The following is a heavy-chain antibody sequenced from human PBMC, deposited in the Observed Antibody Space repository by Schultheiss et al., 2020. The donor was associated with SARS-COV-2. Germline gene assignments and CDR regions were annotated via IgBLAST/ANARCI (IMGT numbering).Heavy chain of an antibody. CDR1: GGSISSYY. CDR2: IYYSGST. Sequence: SETLSLTCTVSGGSISSYYWSWIRQPPGKGLEWIGYIYYSGSTNYNPSLKSRVIMSLDTSKNQFSLKLSSVTAADTAVYYCARESPVGNYGSPDYWGQGTLVTVSS. CDR3: ARESPVGNYGSPDY. D-gene: IGHD3-22*01. V-gene: IGHV4-59*12. J-gene: IGHJ4*02.